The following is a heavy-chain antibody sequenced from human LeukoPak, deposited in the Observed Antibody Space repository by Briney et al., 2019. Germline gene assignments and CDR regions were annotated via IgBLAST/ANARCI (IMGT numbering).Heavy chain of an antibody. D-gene: IGHD3-22*01. CDR1: GGSFSGYY. Sequence: ETLSLTCAVYGGSFSGYYWSWVRQAPGKGLEWVSAISGSGGSTYYADSVKGRFTISRDNSKNTLYLQMNSLRAEDTAVYYCARDFYYYDSSGYWTNLNAFDIWGQGTMVTVSS. V-gene: IGHV3-23*01. J-gene: IGHJ3*02. CDR3: ARDFYYYDSSGYWTNLNAFDI. CDR2: ISGSGGST.